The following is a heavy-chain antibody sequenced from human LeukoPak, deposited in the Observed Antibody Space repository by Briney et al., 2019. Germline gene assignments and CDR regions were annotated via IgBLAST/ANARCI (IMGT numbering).Heavy chain of an antibody. Sequence: PGGSLRLSCTASGFTFSSYWMHWVRQAPGKGRVGVSRINSDGGSTSYADSVKGRFTISRDNAKNTLYLQMNSLRAEDTAVYYCARRIQGMAPYYFDYWGQGTLVTVSS. J-gene: IGHJ4*02. V-gene: IGHV3-74*01. CDR1: GFTFSSYW. D-gene: IGHD5-24*01. CDR3: ARRIQGMAPYYFDY. CDR2: INSDGGST.